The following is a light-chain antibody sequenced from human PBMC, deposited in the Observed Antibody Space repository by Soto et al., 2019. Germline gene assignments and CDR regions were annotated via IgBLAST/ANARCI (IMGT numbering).Light chain of an antibody. CDR2: EGN. V-gene: IGLV2-23*01. Sequence: QSVLTQPASVSGSPGQSITISCTGTSSDVGSYNLVSWYQVHPDKAPKLIIYEGNKRPSGVSDRFSGSKSGDTASLTISGLQTEDEGDYYCCSYAGRDTPVIFGGGTQLTVL. CDR1: SSDVGSYNL. J-gene: IGLJ2*01. CDR3: CSYAGRDTPVI.